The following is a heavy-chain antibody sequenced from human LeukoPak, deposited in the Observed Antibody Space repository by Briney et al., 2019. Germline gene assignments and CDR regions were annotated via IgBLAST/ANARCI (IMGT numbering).Heavy chain of an antibody. CDR1: GFTFSSYG. V-gene: IGHV3-30*02. D-gene: IGHD3-10*01. CDR2: IWYDGSNK. Sequence: PGGSLRLSCAASGFTFSSYGMHWVRQAPGKGLEWVAVIWYDGSNKYYADSVKGRFTISRDNSKNTLYLQMNSLRAEDMAVYYCAKEGGSRGAFDYWGQGTLVTVSS. J-gene: IGHJ4*02. CDR3: AKEGGSRGAFDY.